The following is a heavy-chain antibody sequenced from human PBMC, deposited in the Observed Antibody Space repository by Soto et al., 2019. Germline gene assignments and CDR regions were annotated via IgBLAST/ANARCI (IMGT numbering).Heavy chain of an antibody. CDR3: AKDLIAAAGAGVDY. V-gene: IGHV3-30*18. J-gene: IGHJ4*02. D-gene: IGHD6-13*01. CDR1: GFTFSSYG. Sequence: GGSLRLSCAASGFTFSSYGMHWVRQAPGKGLEWVAVISYDGSNKYYADSVKGRFTISRDNSKNTLYLQMNSLRAEDTAVYYCAKDLIAAAGAGVDYWGQGTLVTVSS. CDR2: ISYDGSNK.